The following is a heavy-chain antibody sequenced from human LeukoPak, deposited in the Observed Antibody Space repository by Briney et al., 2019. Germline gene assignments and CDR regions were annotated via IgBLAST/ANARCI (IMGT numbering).Heavy chain of an antibody. CDR3: VRALAAAGTYYYYMDV. CDR2: IYYSGST. Sequence: SETLSLTCTVSGGSISSGGYYWSWIRQHPGKGLEWIGYIYYSGSTYYNPSLKSRVTISVDTSKNQFSLKLSSVTAADTAVYYCVRALAAAGTYYYYMDVWGKGTTVTVSS. V-gene: IGHV4-31*03. CDR1: GGSISSGGYY. J-gene: IGHJ6*03. D-gene: IGHD6-13*01.